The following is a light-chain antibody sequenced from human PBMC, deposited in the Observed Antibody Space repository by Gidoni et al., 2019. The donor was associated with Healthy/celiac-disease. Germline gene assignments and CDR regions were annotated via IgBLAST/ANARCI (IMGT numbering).Light chain of an antibody. CDR2: LGS. CDR1: QNLRHSNGDNY. V-gene: IGKV2-28*01. CDR3: MQALQTPRLT. J-gene: IGKJ4*01. Sequence: DIVKTQSPLSLPVTPGEPASISCRSIQNLRHSNGDNYLDWYLQKPGQSPQLLLYLGSNRASGVPDRFSGSGSGTEFTLQISRVEAADVGVYYCMQALQTPRLTFGGGTKVEIK.